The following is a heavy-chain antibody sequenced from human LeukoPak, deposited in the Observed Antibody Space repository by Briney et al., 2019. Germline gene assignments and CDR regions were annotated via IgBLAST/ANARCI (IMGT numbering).Heavy chain of an antibody. CDR1: GGSISSYY. CDR2: IYYSGST. J-gene: IGHJ4*02. CDR3: ARVHSGVGATR. D-gene: IGHD1-26*01. V-gene: IGHV4-59*01. Sequence: SETLSLTCTVSGGSISSYYWSWIRQPPGKGLEWIGYIYYSGSTNYNPSLKSRVTISVDTSKNQFSLKLGSVTAADTAVYYCARVHSGVGATRWGQGTLVTVSS.